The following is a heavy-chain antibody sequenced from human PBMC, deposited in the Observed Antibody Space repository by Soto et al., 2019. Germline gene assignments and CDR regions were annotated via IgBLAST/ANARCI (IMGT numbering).Heavy chain of an antibody. CDR3: TRALLLWFGELLLRPKQGFDY. V-gene: IGHV3-49*03. J-gene: IGHJ4*02. CDR1: GFTFGDYA. Sequence: PGGSLRLSCTASGFTFGDYAMSWFRQAPGKGLEWVGFIRSKAYGGTTEYAASVKGRFTISRDDSTSIAYLQMNSLKTEDTAVYYCTRALLLWFGELLLRPKQGFDYWAQGTLVTVSS. CDR2: IRSKAYGGTT. D-gene: IGHD3-10*01.